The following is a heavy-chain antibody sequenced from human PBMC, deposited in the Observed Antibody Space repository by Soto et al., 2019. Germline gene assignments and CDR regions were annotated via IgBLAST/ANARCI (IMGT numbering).Heavy chain of an antibody. J-gene: IGHJ3*01. CDR3: ARVSFLAPVTGAEIFDF. Sequence: QVQLVQSGAEVKKPGASVKVSCKASGYSFTSYDMNWVRQAPGQGLEWMGWVNPNSGDTDYAQKFQDRVTMTTDTSKRTACRELSSLRSEVTAVYYCARVSFLAPVTGAEIFDFWGQGTMVTVSS. CDR1: GYSFTSYD. CDR2: VNPNSGDT. V-gene: IGHV1-8*01. D-gene: IGHD2-21*02.